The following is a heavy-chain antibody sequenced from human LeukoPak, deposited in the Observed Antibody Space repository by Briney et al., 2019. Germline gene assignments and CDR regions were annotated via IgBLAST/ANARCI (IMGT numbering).Heavy chain of an antibody. J-gene: IGHJ1*01. CDR2: IRYDGSNK. Sequence: GGSLRLSCAASGFTFSSYGMHWVRQAPGKGLEWVAFIRYDGSNKYYADSVKGRFTISRDNSKNTLYLQMNSLRAEDTAAYYCAKDRGSHSSFQHWGQGTLVTVSS. CDR1: GFTFSSYG. V-gene: IGHV3-30*02. D-gene: IGHD3-10*01. CDR3: AKDRGSHSSFQH.